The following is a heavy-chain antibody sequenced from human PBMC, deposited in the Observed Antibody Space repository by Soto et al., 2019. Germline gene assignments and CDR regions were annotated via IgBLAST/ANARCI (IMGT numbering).Heavy chain of an antibody. D-gene: IGHD3-16*02. CDR3: ASHLGDLSPLDY. CDR2: ISNSGSSI. CDR1: GFTFSDYY. V-gene: IGHV3-11*01. Sequence: GGSLRLSCAASGFTFSDYYMSWIRQAPGKGLEWLSYISNSGSSIYYADSVKGRFTISRDNAKNSLYLHMNSLRAEDTAVFYCASHLGDLSPLDYWGQGTLVTVSS. J-gene: IGHJ4*02.